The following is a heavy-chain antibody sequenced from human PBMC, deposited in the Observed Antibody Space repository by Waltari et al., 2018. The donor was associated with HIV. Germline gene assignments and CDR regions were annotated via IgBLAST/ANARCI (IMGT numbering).Heavy chain of an antibody. CDR1: GFTFSSYS. V-gene: IGHV3-48*01. Sequence: EVQLVESGGGLVQPGGSLRLSCAASGFTFSSYSMNWVRQAPGKGVEWVSYISSSRTICYADSVKGRFTISRDNAKNSLYLQMNSLRAEDTAVYYCARDPVTMYWYFDLWGRGTLVTVSS. J-gene: IGHJ2*01. D-gene: IGHD2-21*02. CDR3: ARDPVTMYWYFDL. CDR2: ISSSRTI.